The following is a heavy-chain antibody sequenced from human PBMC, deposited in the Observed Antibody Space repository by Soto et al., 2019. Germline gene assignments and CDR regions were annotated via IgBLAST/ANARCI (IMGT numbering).Heavy chain of an antibody. J-gene: IGHJ4*02. D-gene: IGHD3-22*01. CDR2: INPSGGST. CDR1: GYTFTSYY. CDR3: ARASYYYDSSGNWNFDY. V-gene: IGHV1-46*03. Sequence: ASVKVSCKASGYTFTSYYMHWVRQAPGQGLGWMGIINPSGGSTSYAQKFQGRVTMTRDTSTSTVYMELSSLRSEDTAVYYCARASYYYDSSGNWNFDYCGQGTLVTVSS.